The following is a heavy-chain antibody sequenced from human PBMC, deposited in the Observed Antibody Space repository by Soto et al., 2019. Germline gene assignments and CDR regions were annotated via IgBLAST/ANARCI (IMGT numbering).Heavy chain of an antibody. J-gene: IGHJ4*02. V-gene: IGHV4-59*01. CDR3: AIYGAAYGSGSYESAYYFDY. D-gene: IGHD3-10*01. CDR2: IYYSGST. Sequence: PSETLSLTCTVSGGSISSYYWSWIRQPPGKGLEWIGYIYYSGSTNYNPSLKSRVTISVDTSKNQFSLKLSSVTAADTAVYCCAIYGAAYGSGSYESAYYFDYWGQGTLVTVSS. CDR1: GGSISSYY.